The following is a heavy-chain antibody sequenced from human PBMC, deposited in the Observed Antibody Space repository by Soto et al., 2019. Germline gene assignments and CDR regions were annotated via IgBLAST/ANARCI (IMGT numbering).Heavy chain of an antibody. CDR3: ARGFCGGDNCPLLVFHY. Sequence: EVQLVESGGGLVKPGGSLRLSCAASGFPFNTYSTVWVRQAPGKGLEWVSSISSTSTYIFYADSVKGRFTISRDNAKNSLYLQMNSLRAEDTAVYYCARGFCGGDNCPLLVFHYWGQGTLVTVSS. V-gene: IGHV3-21*04. CDR1: GFPFNTYS. CDR2: ISSTSTYI. D-gene: IGHD2-21*01. J-gene: IGHJ4*02.